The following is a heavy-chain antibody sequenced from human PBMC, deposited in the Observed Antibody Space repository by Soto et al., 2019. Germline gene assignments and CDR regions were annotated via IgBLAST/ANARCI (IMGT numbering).Heavy chain of an antibody. V-gene: IGHV5-51*01. J-gene: IGHJ5*02. CDR1: GYSFTNYW. D-gene: IGHD2-2*01. Sequence: PGESLKISCKGSGYSFTNYWIVWVRQMPGKGLEWMGIIYPGDSDTRYSPSFQGQVTISADKSISTAYLQWRSLKASDTAMYYCARHPHSVYCTTTTCFNWFDPWGQGTLVTVSS. CDR2: IYPGDSDT. CDR3: ARHPHSVYCTTTTCFNWFDP.